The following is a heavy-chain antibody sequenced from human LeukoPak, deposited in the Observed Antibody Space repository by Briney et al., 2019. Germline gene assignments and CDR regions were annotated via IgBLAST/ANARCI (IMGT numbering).Heavy chain of an antibody. CDR2: ISSSGSTK. J-gene: IGHJ4*02. CDR1: GFTVSSNY. V-gene: IGHV3-48*04. Sequence: PGGSLRLSCSASGFTVSSNYMNWVRPAPGKRPGWVSYISSSGSTKYYADSVKGRFTISRDNAKNSLYLQMNSLRAEDTAVYYCARGFNYSSGWYYWGQGTLVTVSS. D-gene: IGHD6-19*01. CDR3: ARGFNYSSGWYY.